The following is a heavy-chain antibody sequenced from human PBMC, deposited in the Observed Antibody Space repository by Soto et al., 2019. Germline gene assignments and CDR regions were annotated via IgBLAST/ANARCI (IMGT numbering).Heavy chain of an antibody. D-gene: IGHD6-19*01. Sequence: GXSLRLSCAASGFTFSSYALSWFRQAPVNGLEWVSAISGSGGSTYYADSVKGRFTISRDNSKNTLYLQMNSLRAEDTAVYYCATGGYSSGWGGWYFDLWGRGTLVTVSS. CDR2: ISGSGGST. V-gene: IGHV3-23*01. J-gene: IGHJ2*01. CDR3: ATGGYSSGWGGWYFDL. CDR1: GFTFSSYA.